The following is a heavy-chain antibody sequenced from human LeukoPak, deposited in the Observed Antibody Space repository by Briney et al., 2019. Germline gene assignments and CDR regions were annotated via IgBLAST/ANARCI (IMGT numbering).Heavy chain of an antibody. CDR2: ISGSGGST. CDR3: AKDHVNTMIVAHAFDI. CDR1: GFTFSSYA. D-gene: IGHD3-22*01. J-gene: IGHJ3*02. Sequence: TGASLRLPCAASGFTFSSYAMSWVRQAPGKGLEWVSAISGSGGSTYYADSVKGRFTISRGNSKNTLYLQMNSLRAEDTAVYYCAKDHVNTMIVAHAFDIWGQGTMVTVSS. V-gene: IGHV3-23*01.